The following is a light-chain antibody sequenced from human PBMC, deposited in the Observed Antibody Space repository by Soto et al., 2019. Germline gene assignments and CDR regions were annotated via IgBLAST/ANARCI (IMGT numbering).Light chain of an antibody. CDR3: QQYHSWPPIT. J-gene: IGKJ5*01. Sequence: EIVMTQSPATLSVSPGERVTLSCRASQYIRSSLAWYQQKPGQAPRLLIYGASIRATGVPATFSGSGSGTEFTLSISSLQSEDFAVYYCQQYHSWPPITFGQGTRLEIK. CDR1: QYIRSS. V-gene: IGKV3-15*01. CDR2: GAS.